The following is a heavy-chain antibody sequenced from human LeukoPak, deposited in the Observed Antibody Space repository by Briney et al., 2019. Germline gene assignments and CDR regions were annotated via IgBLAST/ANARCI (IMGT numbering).Heavy chain of an antibody. CDR3: ARGGDYYYYGMDV. CDR1: GYSISSGYY. CDR2: IYHSGST. Sequence: SETLSLTCTVSGYSISSGYYWGWILQSPGKGLEWIVSIYHSGSTYYNPSLKSRVTISVDTSKNQFSLKLSSVTAADTAVYYCARGGDYYYYGMDVWGQGTTVTVSS. J-gene: IGHJ6*02. D-gene: IGHD3-10*01. V-gene: IGHV4-38-2*02.